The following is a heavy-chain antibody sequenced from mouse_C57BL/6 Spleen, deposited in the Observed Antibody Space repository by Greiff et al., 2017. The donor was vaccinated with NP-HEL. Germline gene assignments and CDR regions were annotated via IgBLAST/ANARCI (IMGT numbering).Heavy chain of an antibody. J-gene: IGHJ4*01. CDR3: ARGVGYYENAMDY. Sequence: EVQVVESGGGLVKPGGSLKLSCAASGFTFSSYAMSWVRQTPEKRLEWVATISDGGSYTYYPDNVKGRFTISRDNAKNNLYLQMSHLKSEDTAMYYCARGVGYYENAMDYWGQGTSVTVSS. V-gene: IGHV5-4*01. CDR1: GFTFSSYA. CDR2: ISDGGSYT. D-gene: IGHD2-3*01.